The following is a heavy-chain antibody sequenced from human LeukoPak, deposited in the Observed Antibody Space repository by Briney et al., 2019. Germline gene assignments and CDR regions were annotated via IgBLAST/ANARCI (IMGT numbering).Heavy chain of an antibody. CDR2: IRYDGRNK. V-gene: IGHV3-30*02. CDR1: GFIFSSYG. J-gene: IGHJ4*02. Sequence: QPGGSLRLSCAASGFIFSSYGMHWVRQAPGKGLEWVAFIRYDGRNKYYADSVKGRFTISRDNSKNTLYLQMNSLRGEDTAVYYCAKDSLRERIVGSTTRGVNDYWGQGTLVTVSS. CDR3: AKDSLRERIVGSTTRGVNDY. D-gene: IGHD1-26*01.